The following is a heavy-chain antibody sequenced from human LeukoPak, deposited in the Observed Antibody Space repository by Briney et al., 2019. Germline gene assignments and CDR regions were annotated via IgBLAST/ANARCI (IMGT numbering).Heavy chain of an antibody. CDR3: VREGTPGRQFFDL. CDR2: IHSDGTT. D-gene: IGHD6-19*01. V-gene: IGHV3-53*01. CDR1: EFSVSSNY. J-gene: IGHJ2*01. Sequence: GGSLRLSCAASEFSVSSNYMTWVRQAPGKGLEWVSVIHSDGTTYYADSVRGRFTISTDNFKNSLFLQMDSMGADDTAVYYCVREGTPGRQFFDLWGRGTLVTVSS.